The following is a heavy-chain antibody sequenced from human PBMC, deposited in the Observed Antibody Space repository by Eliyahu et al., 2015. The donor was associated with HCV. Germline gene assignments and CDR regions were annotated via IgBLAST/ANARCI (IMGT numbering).Heavy chain of an antibody. Sequence: VISYDGSNKYYADSVKGRFTISRDNSKNTLYLQMNSLRAEDTAVYYCARGSSGYYYGGEKYWGQGTLVTVSS. V-gene: IGHV3-30*01. CDR2: ISYDGSNK. CDR3: ARGSSGYYYGGEKY. D-gene: IGHD3-22*01. J-gene: IGHJ4*02.